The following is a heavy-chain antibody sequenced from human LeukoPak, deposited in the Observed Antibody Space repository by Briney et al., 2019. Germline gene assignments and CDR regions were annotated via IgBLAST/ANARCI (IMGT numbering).Heavy chain of an antibody. CDR1: GFTFSSYW. D-gene: IGHD3-9*01. Sequence: AGGSLRLSCAASGFTFSSYWMNWVRQAPGKGLEWVSSISSSSSYIYYADSVKGRFTISRDNAKNSLYLQMNSLRAEDTAVYYCAREGDFDWLFVDYWGQGTLVTVSS. J-gene: IGHJ4*02. CDR3: AREGDFDWLFVDY. V-gene: IGHV3-21*01. CDR2: ISSSSSYI.